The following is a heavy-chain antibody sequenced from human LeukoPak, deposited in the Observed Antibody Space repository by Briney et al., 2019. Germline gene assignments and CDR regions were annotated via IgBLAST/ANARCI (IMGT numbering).Heavy chain of an antibody. D-gene: IGHD6-19*01. CDR2: ISGSGGST. J-gene: IGHJ4*02. Sequence: GGSLRLSCAASGFAFSSYAMSWVRQAPGKGLEWVSAISGSGGSTYYADSVKGRFTISRDNSKNTLYLQMNSLRAEDTAVYYCAKRKYSSGWYAFDYWGQGTLVTVSS. CDR3: AKRKYSSGWYAFDY. V-gene: IGHV3-23*01. CDR1: GFAFSSYA.